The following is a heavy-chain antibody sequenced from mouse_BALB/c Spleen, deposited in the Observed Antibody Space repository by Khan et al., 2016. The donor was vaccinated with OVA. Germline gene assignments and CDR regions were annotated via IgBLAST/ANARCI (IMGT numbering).Heavy chain of an antibody. Sequence: EVQGVESGGDLVKPGGSLKLSCAASGFTFSSYSMSWVRQTPDKRLEWVTTISSVGDYTYYPDSVKGRFTISRDNAKNTLYLQMSRLKSEDTAMYYWASHLTGSFVYWGQGTLVTVSA. D-gene: IGHD4-1*01. CDR2: ISSVGDYT. CDR3: ASHLTGSFVY. V-gene: IGHV5-6*01. CDR1: GFTFSSYS. J-gene: IGHJ3*01.